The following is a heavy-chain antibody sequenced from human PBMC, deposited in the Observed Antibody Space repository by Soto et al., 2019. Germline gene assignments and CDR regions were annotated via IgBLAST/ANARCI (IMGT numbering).Heavy chain of an antibody. V-gene: IGHV4-39*01. Sequence: SETLSLTCTVSGASIVSSDYYWGWVRQTPRKGLDWIGNIYYSGTTYYNPSLKSRVTISVDTSKNQFSLKLNSVTAADTAVYYCVKRSLLMAPTWGQGIQVTVSS. J-gene: IGHJ4*02. CDR2: IYYSGTT. D-gene: IGHD1-26*01. CDR3: VKRSLLMAPT. CDR1: GASIVSSDYY.